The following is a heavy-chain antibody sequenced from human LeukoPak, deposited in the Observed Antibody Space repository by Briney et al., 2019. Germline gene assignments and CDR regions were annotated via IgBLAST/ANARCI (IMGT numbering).Heavy chain of an antibody. Sequence: GASVKVSCKASGYTFTRYYMQWVRQAPGQGLEWMGVINPSGGSTSYAQKFQGRVTMTRDTSTSTVYMELSSLRSEDTAVYYCARKAGGSYRLDYWGQGTLVTVSS. CDR2: INPSGGST. D-gene: IGHD1-26*01. CDR3: ARKAGGSYRLDY. CDR1: GYTFTRYY. J-gene: IGHJ4*02. V-gene: IGHV1-46*01.